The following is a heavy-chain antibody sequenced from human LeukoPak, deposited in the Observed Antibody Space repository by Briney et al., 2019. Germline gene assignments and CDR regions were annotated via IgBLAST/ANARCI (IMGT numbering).Heavy chain of an antibody. Sequence: SETLSLTCNVSGGSISSSSYYWGWIRQPPGKGLEWIGSIYFSGRTYYNMSLKSRVTISIDTSKNQFSLKVNSVTAADTAVYYCARGRPGPQWLSDAFDIWGQGTMVTVSS. CDR2: IYFSGRT. J-gene: IGHJ3*02. D-gene: IGHD3-22*01. V-gene: IGHV4-39*01. CDR3: ARGRPGPQWLSDAFDI. CDR1: GGSISSSSYY.